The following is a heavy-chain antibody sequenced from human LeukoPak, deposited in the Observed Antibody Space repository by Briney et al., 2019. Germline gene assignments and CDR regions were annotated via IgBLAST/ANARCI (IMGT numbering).Heavy chain of an antibody. V-gene: IGHV4-34*01. CDR3: ARDLTYYDFWSGAPGGMDV. J-gene: IGHJ6*02. CDR2: INHSGST. CDR1: GGSFSGYY. Sequence: SETLSLTCAVYGGSFSGYYWSWIRQPPGKGLEWIGEINHSGSTNYNPSLKSRVTISVDTSKNQFSLKLSSVTAADTAVYYCARDLTYYDFWSGAPGGMDVWGQGTTATVSS. D-gene: IGHD3-3*01.